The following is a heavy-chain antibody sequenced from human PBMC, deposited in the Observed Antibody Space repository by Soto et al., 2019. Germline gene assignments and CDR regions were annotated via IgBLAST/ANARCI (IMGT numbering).Heavy chain of an antibody. D-gene: IGHD2-21*02. Sequence: PGESLKISCKGSGYNFAGYWIAWVRQMPGKGLELMGIIYPSDSDTRYRPSFQGQVTISADKSISSAYLQWSSLRAEDTAIYYCASEGLCGADCYFFEYWGQGTQVTVSS. CDR2: IYPSDSDT. J-gene: IGHJ4*02. V-gene: IGHV5-51*01. CDR3: ASEGLCGADCYFFEY. CDR1: GYNFAGYW.